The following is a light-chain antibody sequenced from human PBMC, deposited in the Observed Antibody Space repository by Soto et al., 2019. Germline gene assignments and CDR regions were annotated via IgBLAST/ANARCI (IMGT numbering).Light chain of an antibody. CDR3: QQYDDSARYK. CDR2: ATS. V-gene: IGKV3-20*01. Sequence: EIVLTQSPCTLSLSPGERATLSCRASQSINTRYSAWYQQKPGQPPRLLIYATSSRAPGIPDRFSGSGSGTAFPLTISRLEHEDFAVYYCQQYDDSARYKFGQGTNLDIK. J-gene: IGKJ2*01. CDR1: QSINTRY.